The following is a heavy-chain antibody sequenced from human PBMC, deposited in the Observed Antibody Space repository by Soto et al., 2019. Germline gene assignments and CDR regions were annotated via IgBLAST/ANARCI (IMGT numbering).Heavy chain of an antibody. CDR2: IIALGTV. CDR1: GGTFNNYA. Sequence: QVQLVQSGAEVKTPGSSVKVSCKASGGTFNNYAISWVRQAPGQGLEWMGGIIALGTVKYAQKFQGRVTNTADRSTARVYMELSSLRFGDTAVYFCASHHYPARGGSYPNHYYYGMDVWGEGTTVTVSS. J-gene: IGHJ6*04. D-gene: IGHD2-15*01. CDR3: ASHHYPARGGSYPNHYYYGMDV. V-gene: IGHV1-69*06.